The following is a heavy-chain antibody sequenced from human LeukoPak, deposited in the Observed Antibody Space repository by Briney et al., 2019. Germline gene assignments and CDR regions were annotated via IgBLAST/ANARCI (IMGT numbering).Heavy chain of an antibody. D-gene: IGHD2-15*01. J-gene: IGHJ4*02. Sequence: RGSLRLSCAASGFTFSSYAMSWVRQAPGKGLEWVSAISGSGGSTYYADSVKGRFTISRDNSKNTLYLQMNSLRAEDTAVYYCAKRPYCSGGSCYPFDYWGQGTLVTVSS. CDR2: ISGSGGST. V-gene: IGHV3-23*01. CDR3: AKRPYCSGGSCYPFDY. CDR1: GFTFSSYA.